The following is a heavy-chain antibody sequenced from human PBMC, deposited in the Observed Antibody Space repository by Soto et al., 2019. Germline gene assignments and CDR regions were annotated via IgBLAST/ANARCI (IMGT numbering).Heavy chain of an antibody. J-gene: IGHJ4*02. D-gene: IGHD1-26*01. Sequence: QVQLVQSGAEVKKPESSVKVSCKASGGTFSSYSINWVRQAPGQGLEWMGEIIPIFGTGNYAQKFQGRVTITADESTSTAYMELSSLRSEDTAVYYCARDGGRHSGGIDYWGQGTLVTVSS. CDR3: ARDGGRHSGGIDY. V-gene: IGHV1-69*01. CDR2: IIPIFGTG. CDR1: GGTFSSYS.